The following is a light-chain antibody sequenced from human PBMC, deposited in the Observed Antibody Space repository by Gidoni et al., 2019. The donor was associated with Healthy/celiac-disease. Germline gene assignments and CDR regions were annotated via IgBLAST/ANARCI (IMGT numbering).Light chain of an antibody. CDR1: SSNIGSYY. Sequence: QSVLTQPPSASGTPGQSVTISCSGSSSNIGSYYVYWYQQLPGTAPKLLIYRNNQRPSGVPDRFSGSKSGTSASLAISGLRSEDEADYYCAAWDDSLSVHYVFGTGTKVTVL. CDR2: RNN. CDR3: AAWDDSLSVHYV. V-gene: IGLV1-47*01. J-gene: IGLJ1*01.